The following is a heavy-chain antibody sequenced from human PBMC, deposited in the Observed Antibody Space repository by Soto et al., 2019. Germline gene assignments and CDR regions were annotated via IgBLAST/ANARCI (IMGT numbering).Heavy chain of an antibody. D-gene: IGHD6-6*01. J-gene: IGHJ4*02. V-gene: IGHV1-8*01. CDR1: GYTFTSYD. CDR2: MNPNSGNT. CDR3: AIGLPKRVADRPFRLDY. Sequence: QVQLVQSGAEVKKPGASVKVSCKASGYTFTSYDINWVRQATGQGLEWMGWMNPNSGNTGYAQKFQGRVTMTRNTSISTAYMELSSLRSEDTDVYYCAIGLPKRVADRPFRLDYWGQGTLVTVSS.